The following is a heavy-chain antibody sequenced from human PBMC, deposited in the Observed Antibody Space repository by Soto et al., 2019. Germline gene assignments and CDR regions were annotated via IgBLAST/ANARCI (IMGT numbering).Heavy chain of an antibody. V-gene: IGHV1-46*01. CDR1: GYTFTSYY. CDR3: ARGYDFWSAYYYYGMDV. CDR2: INPSGGST. D-gene: IGHD3-3*01. J-gene: IGHJ6*02. Sequence: ASVKVSCKASGYTFTSYYMHWVRQAPGQGLEWMGIINPSGGSTSYAQKFQGRVTMTRDTSTSTVYMELSSLRSEDTAAYYCARGYDFWSAYYYYGMDVWGQGTTVTVSS.